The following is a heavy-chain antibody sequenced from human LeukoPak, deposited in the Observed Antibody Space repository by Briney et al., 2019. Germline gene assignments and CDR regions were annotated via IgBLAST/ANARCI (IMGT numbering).Heavy chain of an antibody. V-gene: IGHV3-21*01. J-gene: IGHJ4*02. CDR2: ISSSSSYI. CDR1: GFTFSSYS. D-gene: IGHD3-10*01. CDR3: ARRNYYGSGSYPGYFDY. Sequence: GGSLRLSCAASGFTFSSYSMNWVRQAPGKGLEWVSSISSSSSYIYYADSVKGRFTISRDNAKNSLYLHMNSLRAEDTAVYYCARRNYYGSGSYPGYFDYWGQGTLVTVSS.